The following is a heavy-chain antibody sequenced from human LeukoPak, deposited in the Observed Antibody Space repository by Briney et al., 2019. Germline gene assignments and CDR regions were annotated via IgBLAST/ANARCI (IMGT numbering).Heavy chain of an antibody. CDR2: IYHTGST. CDR1: GGSISGYY. Sequence: PSETLSLTCTVSGGSISGYYWTWIRQPPGKGLEWIGYIYHTGSTKYNPSLQSRVTISVDTSKNQFSLKLSSVTAADTAVHYCARGLYNSGWSGGYFDYWGQGILATVSS. D-gene: IGHD6-19*01. J-gene: IGHJ4*02. V-gene: IGHV4-59*01. CDR3: ARGLYNSGWSGGYFDY.